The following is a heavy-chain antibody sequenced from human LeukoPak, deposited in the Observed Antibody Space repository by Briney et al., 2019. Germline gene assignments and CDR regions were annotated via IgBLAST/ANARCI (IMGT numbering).Heavy chain of an antibody. CDR1: GYTFTSYG. CDR2: ISAYNGNT. J-gene: IGHJ5*02. D-gene: IGHD2-2*01. CDR3: ARDLFACSSTSCYHETFDP. V-gene: IGHV1-18*01. Sequence: ASVKVSCTASGYTFTSYGISWVRQAPGQGLEWMGWISAYNGNTNYAQKLQGRVTMTTDTSTSTAYMELRSLRSDDTAVYYCARDLFACSSTSCYHETFDPWGQGTLVTVSS.